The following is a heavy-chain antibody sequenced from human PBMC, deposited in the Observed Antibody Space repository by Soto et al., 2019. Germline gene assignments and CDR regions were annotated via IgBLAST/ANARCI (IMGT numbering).Heavy chain of an antibody. CDR2: ILNDGSNR. V-gene: IGHV3-33*01. CDR1: EFTFSNCG. Sequence: ESGGGVVQPGRSLRLSCAASEFTFSNCGMHWVRQAPGKGLEWVAVILNDGSNRYHADSVKDRFTISRDNSKNTLYLQMNSLRAEDTAVYYCARDDEYSGNGMDVWGQGTTVTVS. J-gene: IGHJ6*02. D-gene: IGHD3-10*01. CDR3: ARDDEYSGNGMDV.